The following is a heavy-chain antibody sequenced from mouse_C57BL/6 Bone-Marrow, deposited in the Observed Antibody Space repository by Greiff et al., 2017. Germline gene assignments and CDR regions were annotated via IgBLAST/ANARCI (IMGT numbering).Heavy chain of an antibody. CDR1: GYTFTTYP. Sequence: LQESGAELVKPGASVKMSCKASGYTFTTYPIEWMKQNHGKSLEWIGNFHPYNDDTTYNEKFKGKATLTVEESSSTVYLELSRLTSDDSAVYYCARGGNYGGYYFDYWGQGTTLTVSS. J-gene: IGHJ2*01. CDR3: ARGGNYGGYYFDY. D-gene: IGHD2-1*01. CDR2: FHPYNDDT. V-gene: IGHV1-47*01.